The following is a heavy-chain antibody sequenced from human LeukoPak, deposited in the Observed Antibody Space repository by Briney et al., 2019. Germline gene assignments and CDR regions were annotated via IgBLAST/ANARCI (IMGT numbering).Heavy chain of an antibody. CDR1: GFTFSSYA. D-gene: IGHD4-17*01. Sequence: GRSLRLSCAASGFTFSSYAMHWVRQAPGKGLEWAAVISYDGSNKYYADSVKGRFTISRDNSKNTLYLQMNSLRAEDTAVYYCATVPTTVTTPLWGQGTLVTVSS. CDR2: ISYDGSNK. CDR3: ATVPTTVTTPL. V-gene: IGHV3-30*04. J-gene: IGHJ4*02.